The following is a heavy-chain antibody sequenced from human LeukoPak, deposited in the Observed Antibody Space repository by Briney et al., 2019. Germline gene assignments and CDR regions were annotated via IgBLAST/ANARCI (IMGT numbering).Heavy chain of an antibody. V-gene: IGHV4-39*07. CDR3: ARDHYSDGRGRFDP. Sequence: SETLSLTCSVSGGSVTSGTYHWGWIRQPPGKGLEWIGSVYFDGGTHYNPSLQSRVTISVDTSKNQFSLRLSSVTAADTALYYCARDHYSDGRGRFDPWGQGTLVTVSS. J-gene: IGHJ5*02. CDR1: GGSVTSGTYH. CDR2: VYFDGGT. D-gene: IGHD2-21*01.